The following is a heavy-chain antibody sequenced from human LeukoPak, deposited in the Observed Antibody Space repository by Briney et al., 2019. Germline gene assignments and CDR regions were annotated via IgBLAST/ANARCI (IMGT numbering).Heavy chain of an antibody. CDR3: AKDSEYSSSWYGILDY. CDR2: ISYDGSNK. CDR1: GFTFSSYG. V-gene: IGHV3-30*18. J-gene: IGHJ4*02. Sequence: GGSLRLSCAASGFTFSSYGMHWVRQAPGKGLEWVAVISYDGSNKYYADSVKGRFTISRDNSKNTLYLQMNSLRAGDTAVYYCAKDSEYSSSWYGILDYWGQGTLVTVSS. D-gene: IGHD6-13*01.